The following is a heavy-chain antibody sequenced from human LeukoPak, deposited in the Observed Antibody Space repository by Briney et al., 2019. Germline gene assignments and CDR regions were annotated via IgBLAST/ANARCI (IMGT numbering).Heavy chain of an antibody. Sequence: SETLSLTCAVSGDSISSTSYYWGWIRQPPGKGLEWIGSIFYTGATYYNPFLKSRVTISVDTSKNQFSLKLSSVTAADTAVYYCAREGAVVLSNFDCWGQGTLVTVSS. J-gene: IGHJ4*02. D-gene: IGHD4-23*01. V-gene: IGHV4-39*07. CDR1: GDSISSTSYY. CDR3: AREGAVVLSNFDC. CDR2: IFYTGAT.